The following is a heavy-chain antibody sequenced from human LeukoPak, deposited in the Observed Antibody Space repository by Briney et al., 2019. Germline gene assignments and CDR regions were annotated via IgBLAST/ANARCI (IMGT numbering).Heavy chain of an antibody. CDR3: ARRFNFWSGYNTTPQFDY. V-gene: IGHV4-34*01. CDR2: INHSGRT. CDR1: GGSFSGYY. Sequence: SETLSLTCAVNGGSFSGYYWSWIRQPPGKGLEWIGEINHSGRTNYNPSLKSRVTISVDTSKNQFSLKLSSVTAADTAVYYCARRFNFWSGYNTTPQFDYWGQGTLVTVSS. D-gene: IGHD3-3*01. J-gene: IGHJ4*02.